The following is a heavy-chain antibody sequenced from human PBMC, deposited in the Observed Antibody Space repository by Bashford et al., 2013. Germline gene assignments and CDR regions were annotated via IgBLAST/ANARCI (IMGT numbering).Heavy chain of an antibody. D-gene: IGHD5/OR15-5a*01. Sequence: VASVKVSCKTSGYSFTTYGISWVRQAPGQGLEWMGWINPNSGATGYAQKFQGRVTMTWDTSINTGYMELTSLTSDDTAIYYCARDGVSRMVEFDCWGQGTLVTVSS. CDR3: ARDGVSRMVEFDC. V-gene: IGHV1-2*02. CDR1: GYSFTTYG. CDR2: INPNSGAT. J-gene: IGHJ4*02.